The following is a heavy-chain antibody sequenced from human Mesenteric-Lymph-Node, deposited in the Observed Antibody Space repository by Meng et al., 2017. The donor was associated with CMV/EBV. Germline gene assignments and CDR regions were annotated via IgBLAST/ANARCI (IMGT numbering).Heavy chain of an antibody. J-gene: IGHJ4*02. V-gene: IGHV1-8*01. D-gene: IGHD3-10*01. Sequence: ASVKVSCKASGYTFTSYDINWVRQATGQGLEWMGWMNPNSGNTGYAQKFQGRVTMTRNTSISTAYMELSSLRSEDTAVYYCARSRVEYYFGSGTPAGIDYWGQGALVTVSS. CDR2: MNPNSGNT. CDR1: GYTFTSYD. CDR3: ARSRVEYYFGSGTPAGIDY.